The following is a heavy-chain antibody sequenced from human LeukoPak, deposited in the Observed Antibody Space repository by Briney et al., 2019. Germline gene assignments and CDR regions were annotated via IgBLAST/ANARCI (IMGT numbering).Heavy chain of an antibody. D-gene: IGHD2-2*01. CDR2: IGYDGTNE. V-gene: IGHV3-33*01. CDR3: ARDFYCSRTSCYAPSFDY. Sequence: GGSLRLSRAASGFTFSSYGMHWVRQAPGKGLEWVALIGYDGTNEYYADSVKGRFTISRDNSKNTLYLQMKSLRAEDTAVYYCARDFYCSRTSCYAPSFDYWGQGTLVTVSS. J-gene: IGHJ4*02. CDR1: GFTFSSYG.